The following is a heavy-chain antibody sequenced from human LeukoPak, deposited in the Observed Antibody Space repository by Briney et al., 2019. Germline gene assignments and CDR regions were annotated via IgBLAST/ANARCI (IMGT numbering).Heavy chain of an antibody. D-gene: IGHD3-10*01. J-gene: IGHJ4*02. Sequence: ASVKVSCKASGYTFTSYDINWVRQATGQGLEWMGWMNPNSGNTGYAQKFQGRVTMTRNTSISTAYMELSSLRSEDTAVYYCARVLPGSYYPTDSCFDYWGQGTLVTVSS. V-gene: IGHV1-8*01. CDR3: ARVLPGSYYPTDSCFDY. CDR2: MNPNSGNT. CDR1: GYTFTSYD.